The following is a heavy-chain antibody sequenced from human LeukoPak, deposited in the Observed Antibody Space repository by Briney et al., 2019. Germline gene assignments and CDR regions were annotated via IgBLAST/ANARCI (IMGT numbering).Heavy chain of an antibody. D-gene: IGHD3-22*01. Sequence: SETLSLTXTVSGGSISSGSYYWSWIRQPAGKGLEWIGRIDTSGSTNYNPSLKSRVTISVDTSKNQFSLKLSSVTAADTAVYYCARETYYYDSSGHDYWGQRTLVTVSS. CDR1: GGSISSGSYY. CDR2: IDTSGST. CDR3: ARETYYYDSSGHDY. J-gene: IGHJ4*02. V-gene: IGHV4-61*02.